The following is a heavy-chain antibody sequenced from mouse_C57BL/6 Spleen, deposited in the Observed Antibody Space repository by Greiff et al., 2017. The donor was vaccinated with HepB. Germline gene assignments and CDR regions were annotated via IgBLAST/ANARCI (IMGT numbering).Heavy chain of an antibody. J-gene: IGHJ2*01. D-gene: IGHD2-4*01. V-gene: IGHV1-82*01. CDR1: GYAFSSSW. CDR3: ARSDYDYEDY. CDR2: IYPGDGDT. Sequence: QVQLQQSGPELVKPGASVKISCKASGYAFSSSWMNWVKQRPGKGLEWIGRIYPGDGDTNYNGKFKGKATLTADKSSSTAYMQLSSLTSDDSAVYFCARSDYDYEDYWGQGTTLTVSS.